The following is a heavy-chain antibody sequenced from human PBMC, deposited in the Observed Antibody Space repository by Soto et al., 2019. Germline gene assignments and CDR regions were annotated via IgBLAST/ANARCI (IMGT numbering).Heavy chain of an antibody. CDR3: ARAFYSGYDWFDY. Sequence: GGSLRLSCAASGFTFSSYWMSWVRQAPGKGLEWVANIKQDGSEKYYVDSVKGRFTIFRDNAKNSLYLQMNSLRAEDTAVYYCARAFYSGYDWFDYWGQGTLVTVSS. CDR1: GFTFSSYW. D-gene: IGHD5-12*01. V-gene: IGHV3-7*05. CDR2: IKQDGSEK. J-gene: IGHJ4*02.